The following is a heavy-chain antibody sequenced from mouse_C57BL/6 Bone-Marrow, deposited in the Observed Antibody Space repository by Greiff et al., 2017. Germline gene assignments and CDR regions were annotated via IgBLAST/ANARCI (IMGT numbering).Heavy chain of an antibody. CDR2: INPSNGGT. Sequence: QVQLQQPGTELVKPGASVKLSCKASGYTFTSYWMHWVKQRPGQGLEWIGNINPSNGGTNYNEKFKSKATLTVDKSSSTAYMQLRSLTSEDSAVYYCARGLYDSSYSAWFAYWGQGTLVTVSA. V-gene: IGHV1-53*01. CDR1: GYTFTSYW. J-gene: IGHJ3*01. CDR3: ARGLYDSSYSAWFAY. D-gene: IGHD1-1*01.